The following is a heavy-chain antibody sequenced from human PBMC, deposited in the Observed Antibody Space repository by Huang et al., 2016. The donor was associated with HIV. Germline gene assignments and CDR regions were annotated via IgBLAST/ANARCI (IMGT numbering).Heavy chain of an antibody. CDR3: AKDGSHSYNVLDS. J-gene: IGHJ4*02. V-gene: IGHV3-30*02. D-gene: IGHD3-10*02. Sequence: QVQLVESGGGVVQPGGSLRLACAASGFRFSSYDMHWVGQAPGKGLEWVAFVRYDGSKTDYADSVKGRLTISRDNSKNTLYLQMSSLKTEDTAFYFCAKDGSHSYNVLDSWGQGTLVTVSS. CDR1: GFRFSSYD. CDR2: VRYDGSKT.